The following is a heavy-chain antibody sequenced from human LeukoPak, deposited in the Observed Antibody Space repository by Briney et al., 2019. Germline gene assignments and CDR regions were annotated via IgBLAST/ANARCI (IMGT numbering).Heavy chain of an antibody. CDR1: GYSISSGYY. D-gene: IGHD4-23*01. Sequence: PSETLSLTCTVSGYSISSGYYWGWIRQPPGKGLEWIGSIYHSGDTYYNPSLKSRVTISLDTSKNQFSLKLSSVTAADTAMYYCARVSRGNSVGGDYWGQGTLVTVSS. CDR3: ARVSRGNSVGGDY. V-gene: IGHV4-38-2*02. CDR2: IYHSGDT. J-gene: IGHJ4*02.